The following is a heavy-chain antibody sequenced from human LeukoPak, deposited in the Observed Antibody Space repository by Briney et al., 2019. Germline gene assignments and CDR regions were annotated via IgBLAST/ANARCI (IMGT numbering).Heavy chain of an antibody. CDR3: AKAGITMVRGVPYYFDY. D-gene: IGHD3-10*01. Sequence: GRSLRLSCAASGFTFDDYAMHWVRQAPGKGLEWVSAISGGGGTTYYADSVKGRFTISRDNSKNTLYLQMNSLRAEDTAVYYCAKAGITMVRGVPYYFDYWGQGTLVTVSS. CDR1: GFTFDDYA. CDR2: ISGGGGTT. V-gene: IGHV3-23*01. J-gene: IGHJ4*02.